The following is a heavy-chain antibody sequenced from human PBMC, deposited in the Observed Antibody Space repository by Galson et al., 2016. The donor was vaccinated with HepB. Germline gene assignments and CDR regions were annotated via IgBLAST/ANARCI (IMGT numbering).Heavy chain of an antibody. CDR1: GFIFSNYA. Sequence: SLRLSCAASGFIFSNYAVLWVRQAPGKGPEWVAVISEDESSRHYIASVEGRFTVSRDNSKNTFYLQMNSLRAEDRAVYYCAKAALVGPTYPLEFWGPGTLVTVSS. CDR3: AKAALVGPTYPLEF. J-gene: IGHJ4*02. V-gene: IGHV3-30*04. D-gene: IGHD1-26*01. CDR2: ISEDESSR.